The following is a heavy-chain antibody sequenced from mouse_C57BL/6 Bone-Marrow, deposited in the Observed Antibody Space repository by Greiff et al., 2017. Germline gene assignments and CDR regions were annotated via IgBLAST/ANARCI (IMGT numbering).Heavy chain of an antibody. CDR1: GYTFTSYW. J-gene: IGHJ1*03. D-gene: IGHD2-10*01. V-gene: IGHV1-55*01. CDR2: IYPGSGST. Sequence: QVQLQQPGAELVKPEASVKMSCKASGYTFTSYWITWVKQRPGQGLEWIGDIYPGSGSTNYNEKFKSKATLTVDTSASTAYMQLSSLTSEDSAVYYCARPYYGNDWYFDVWGTGTTVTVSS. CDR3: ARPYYGNDWYFDV.